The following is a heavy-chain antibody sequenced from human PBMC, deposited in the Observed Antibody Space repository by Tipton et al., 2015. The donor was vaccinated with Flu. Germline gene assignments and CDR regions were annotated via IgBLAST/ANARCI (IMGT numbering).Heavy chain of an antibody. J-gene: IGHJ4*02. V-gene: IGHV4-31*03. Sequence: LSLTCSVSGVSLGTSGYYWSWIRQLPGKGLEWIGYIFYSGSLYYNPSAMGRAQISIDTSRNEVSLRLTTVSVADTAIFYCERRDALGSAVYWGPGTRVTVSS. CDR3: ERRDALGSAVY. CDR1: GVSLGTSGYY. CDR2: IFYSGSL. D-gene: IGHD3-10*01.